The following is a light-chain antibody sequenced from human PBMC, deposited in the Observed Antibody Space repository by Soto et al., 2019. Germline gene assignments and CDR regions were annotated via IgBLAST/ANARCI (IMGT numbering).Light chain of an antibody. CDR2: DVI. Sequence: SVLTQPRSVSGSPGQSVTVSCSGTSSDVGGYDYVAWYQQYPGKAPKLMIYDVIKRPSGVPDRFSGSKSGNTASLTISGLQAEDEADYYCCSYAGSYTFVFGTGTKLTVL. J-gene: IGLJ1*01. CDR3: CSYAGSYTFV. CDR1: SSDVGGYDY. V-gene: IGLV2-11*01.